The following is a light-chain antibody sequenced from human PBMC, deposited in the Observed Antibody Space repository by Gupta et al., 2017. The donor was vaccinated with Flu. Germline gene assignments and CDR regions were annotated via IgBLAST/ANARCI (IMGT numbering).Light chain of an antibody. Sequence: SSGHSSYSIAWHRQQPEKGPRYLMNLRSDGSYSKGDGIPDRFSGSSSGSERYLTISSLQSEDEADYYCQTWGTGIVFGGGTKLTVV. V-gene: IGLV4-69*01. CDR2: LRSDGSY. CDR3: QTWGTGIV. CDR1: SGHSSYS. J-gene: IGLJ3*02.